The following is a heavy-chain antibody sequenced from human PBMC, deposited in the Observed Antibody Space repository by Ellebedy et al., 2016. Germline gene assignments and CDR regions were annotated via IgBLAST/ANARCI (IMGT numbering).Heavy chain of an antibody. V-gene: IGHV4-34*01. CDR1: GGSFSGYY. J-gene: IGHJ5*02. CDR3: ARDVGVGATSLNWFDP. D-gene: IGHD1-26*01. Sequence: SETLSLXCAVYGGSFSGYYWSWIRQPPGKGLEWTGEINHSGSTNYNPSLKSRVTISVDTSKNQFSLKLSSVTAADTAVYYCARDVGVGATSLNWFDPWGQGTLVTVSS. CDR2: INHSGST.